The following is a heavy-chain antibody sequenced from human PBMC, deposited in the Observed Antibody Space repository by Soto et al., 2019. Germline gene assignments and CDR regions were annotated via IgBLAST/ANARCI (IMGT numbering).Heavy chain of an antibody. CDR1: GGTFSTYT. CDR3: ARRYCISTSCHYYGMDV. D-gene: IGHD2-2*01. CDR2: IIPIFRTA. Sequence: QVQLVQSGAEVKKPGSSVKVSCKASGGTFSTYTVSWVRQAPGQGLEWMGGIIPIFRTANYAQKFQGRVTVTADESTSPAYMELSSLRSEDTAVYYWARRYCISTSCHYYGMDVWGQGTTVTVSS. V-gene: IGHV1-69*12. J-gene: IGHJ6*02.